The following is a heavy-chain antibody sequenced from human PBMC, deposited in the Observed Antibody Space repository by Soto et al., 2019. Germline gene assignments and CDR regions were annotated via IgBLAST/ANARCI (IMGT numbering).Heavy chain of an antibody. CDR1: GFTFSSYW. CDR3: ARMRGSIMITFGGVITSDGTFDY. D-gene: IGHD3-16*02. CDR2: IKQDGSEK. Sequence: GESLKISCAASGFTFSSYWMSWVRQAPGKGLEWVANIKQDGSEKYYVDSVKGRFTISIDNAKNSLYLQMNSLRAEETAVYYCARMRGSIMITFGGVITSDGTFDYWGQGTLVTVSS. V-gene: IGHV3-7*01. J-gene: IGHJ4*02.